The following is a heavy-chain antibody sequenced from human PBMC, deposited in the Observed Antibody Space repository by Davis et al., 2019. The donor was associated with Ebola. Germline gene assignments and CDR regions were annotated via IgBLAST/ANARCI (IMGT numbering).Heavy chain of an antibody. CDR3: ARTDYGGNSQFTH. CDR1: GFTFSSYA. Sequence: GESLKISCAASGFTFSSYAMHWVRQAPGKGLEWVAVISYDGSNKYYADSVKGRFTISRDNAKNSLYLQMNSLRAEDTAVYYCARTDYGGNSQFTHWGQGTLVTVSS. V-gene: IGHV3-30-3*01. J-gene: IGHJ4*02. CDR2: ISYDGSNK. D-gene: IGHD4-23*01.